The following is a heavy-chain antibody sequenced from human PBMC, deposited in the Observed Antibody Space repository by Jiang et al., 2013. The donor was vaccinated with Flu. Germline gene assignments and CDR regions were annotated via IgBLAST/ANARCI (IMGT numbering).Heavy chain of an antibody. J-gene: IGHJ3*02. CDR3: ARQEAVAGAVTEYDAFDI. V-gene: IGHV6-1*01. Sequence: AISGDSVSRHSAAWNWIRQSPSRGLEWLGRTFYRAKWYNDYAVSVKSRIIINPDTSKNQFSLELNSVTPDDTAVYYCARQEAVAGAVTEYDAFDIWGQGTMVTVSS. D-gene: IGHD6-19*01. CDR2: TFYRAKWYN. CDR1: GDSVSRHSAA.